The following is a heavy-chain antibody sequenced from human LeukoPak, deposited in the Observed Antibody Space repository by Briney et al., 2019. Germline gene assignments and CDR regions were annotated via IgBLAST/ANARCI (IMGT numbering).Heavy chain of an antibody. V-gene: IGHV4-34*01. CDR3: AKVYGSSSRDAFDV. Sequence: PSETLSLTCAVYGASFSGYYWSWIRQPPGKGLEWIGEINHSGSTNYNVSLESRVTMSVDTSKNQFTLKLNSVTAADTAVYYCAKVYGSSSRDAFDVWGPGTTVTVSS. CDR2: INHSGST. D-gene: IGHD6-6*01. J-gene: IGHJ3*01. CDR1: GASFSGYY.